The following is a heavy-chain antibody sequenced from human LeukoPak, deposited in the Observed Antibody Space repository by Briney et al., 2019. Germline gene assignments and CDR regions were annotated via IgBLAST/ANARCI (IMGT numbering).Heavy chain of an antibody. J-gene: IGHJ4*02. D-gene: IGHD3-3*01. V-gene: IGHV1-69*13. Sequence: ASVKVSCKASGGTFTSYAISWVRQAPGQGLEWMGGIIPIFGTANYAQKFQGRVTITADESTSTTYMELSSLRSEDTAVYYCARASDYDFWSGYFDYWGQGTLVTVAS. CDR3: ARASDYDFWSGYFDY. CDR2: IIPIFGTA. CDR1: GGTFTSYA.